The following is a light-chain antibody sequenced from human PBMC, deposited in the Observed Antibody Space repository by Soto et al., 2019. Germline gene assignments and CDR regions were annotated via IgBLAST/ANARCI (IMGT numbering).Light chain of an antibody. CDR2: DAS. CDR3: QQFNSYPQT. CDR1: QGISSA. V-gene: IGKV1-13*02. J-gene: IGKJ3*01. Sequence: AIQLTQSPSSLSASVGDRVTITCRASQGISSALAWYQQKPGKAPKLLIYDASSLESGVPSRFSGSGSGTEFTLTISSLQPGDFATYYCQQFNSYPQTFGPGTKVDIK.